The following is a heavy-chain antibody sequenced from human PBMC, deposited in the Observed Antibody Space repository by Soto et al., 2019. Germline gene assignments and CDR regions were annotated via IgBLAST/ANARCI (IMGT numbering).Heavy chain of an antibody. Sequence: SETLSLTCTVSGGSISSSSYYWGWIRQPPGKGLEWIGSIYYSGSTYYNPSLKSRVTISVDTSKNQFSLKLSSVTAADTAVYYCARRKLHCSGGSCYWNPPLHYYYYMDVWGKGTTVTVSS. D-gene: IGHD2-15*01. J-gene: IGHJ6*03. CDR3: ARRKLHCSGGSCYWNPPLHYYYYMDV. CDR1: GGSISSSSYY. V-gene: IGHV4-39*07. CDR2: IYYSGST.